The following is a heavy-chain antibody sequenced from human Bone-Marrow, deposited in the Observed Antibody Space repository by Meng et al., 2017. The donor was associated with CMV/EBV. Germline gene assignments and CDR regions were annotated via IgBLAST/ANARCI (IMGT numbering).Heavy chain of an antibody. Sequence: SLKISCAASGFTFDDYAMHWVRQAPGKGLEWVSGISWNSGSIGYADSVKGRFTISRDNAKNSLYLQMNSLRAEDTAVYYCAKDRWFGETVNWFDPWGQGTLVTVSS. D-gene: IGHD3-10*01. V-gene: IGHV3-9*01. J-gene: IGHJ5*02. CDR3: AKDRWFGETVNWFDP. CDR2: ISWNSGSI. CDR1: GFTFDDYA.